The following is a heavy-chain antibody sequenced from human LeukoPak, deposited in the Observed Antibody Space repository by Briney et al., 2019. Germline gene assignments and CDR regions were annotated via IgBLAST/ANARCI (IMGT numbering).Heavy chain of an antibody. D-gene: IGHD6-13*01. CDR3: TRDLTGTTWSENDY. Sequence: PGGSLRLSCVVSGLSVRGSYMSWVRQAPGKGLEWVSVIYSGDRTYYADSVKGRFTISRDTSKNTLYLQINNLRADDTAIYYCTRDLTGTTWSENDYWGQGTLVTISS. CDR1: GLSVRGSY. V-gene: IGHV3-53*01. J-gene: IGHJ4*02. CDR2: IYSGDRT.